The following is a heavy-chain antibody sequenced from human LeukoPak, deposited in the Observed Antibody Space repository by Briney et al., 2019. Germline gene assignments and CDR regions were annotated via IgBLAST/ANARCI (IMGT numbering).Heavy chain of an antibody. CDR3: ASLSHLYFDY. CDR2: INHSGST. CDR1: GGSFSGYY. V-gene: IGHV4-34*01. J-gene: IGHJ4*02. Sequence: SETLSLNCAVYGGSFSGYYWSWIRQPPGKGLEWIGEINHSGSTNYNPSLKSRVTISVDTSKNQFSLKLSSVTAADTAVYYCASLSHLYFDYWGQGTLVTVSS.